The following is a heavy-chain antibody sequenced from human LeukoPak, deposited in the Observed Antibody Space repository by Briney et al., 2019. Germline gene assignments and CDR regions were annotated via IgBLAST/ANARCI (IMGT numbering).Heavy chain of an antibody. Sequence: ASVKVSCKASGYTFTGCYMHWVRQAPGQGLEWMGWISAYNGNTNYAQNFQGRVTMTRNTSTSTVYMELKSLRSDDTAFYYCARKGCGGDCYSGDYWGQGTLVTVSS. D-gene: IGHD2-21*02. CDR3: ARKGCGGDCYSGDY. V-gene: IGHV1-18*04. J-gene: IGHJ4*02. CDR1: GYTFTGCY. CDR2: ISAYNGNT.